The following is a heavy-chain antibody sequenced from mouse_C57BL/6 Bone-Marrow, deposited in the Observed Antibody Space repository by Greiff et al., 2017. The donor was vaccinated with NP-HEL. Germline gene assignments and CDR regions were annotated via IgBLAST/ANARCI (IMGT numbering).Heavy chain of an antibody. Sequence: QVQLQQPGAELVMPGASVKLSCKASGYTFTSYWMHWVKQRPGQGLEWIGEIDPSDSYTNYNQKFKGKSTLTVDKSSSTAYMQLSSLTSEYSAVYYCAREDGFYYAMDYWGQGTSVTVSS. D-gene: IGHD1-2*01. CDR2: IDPSDSYT. CDR3: AREDGFYYAMDY. V-gene: IGHV1-69*01. CDR1: GYTFTSYW. J-gene: IGHJ4*01.